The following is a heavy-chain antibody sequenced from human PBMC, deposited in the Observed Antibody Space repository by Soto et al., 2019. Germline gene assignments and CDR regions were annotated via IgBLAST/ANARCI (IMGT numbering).Heavy chain of an antibody. CDR3: ARGSMATLYFDY. Sequence: PSETLSLTRTVSGDSIDSSHYYWNWIRQHPGKGLEWIGYIHHSGSTYYNPSLKSRLAISVDTSRNQFSLKVSSVTAADTAVYYCARGSMATLYFDYWGQGALVTVSS. V-gene: IGHV4-31*03. J-gene: IGHJ4*02. D-gene: IGHD3-10*01. CDR1: GDSIDSSHYY. CDR2: IHHSGST.